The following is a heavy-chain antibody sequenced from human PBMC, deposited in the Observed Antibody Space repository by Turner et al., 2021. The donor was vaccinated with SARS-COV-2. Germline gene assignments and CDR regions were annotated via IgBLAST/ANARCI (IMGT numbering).Heavy chain of an antibody. CDR1: GFTFISYG. CDR2: ISYDGSNK. Sequence: QVQLVESGGGVVQPGSSLRLSWAASGFTFISYGMHWVRQAPGKGLEWVAVISYDGSNKYYADSVKGRFTISRDNSKNTLYLQMNSLRAEDTAVYYCAKNLIRHYQLLYPPNYYGMDVWGQGTTVTVSS. D-gene: IGHD2-2*02. V-gene: IGHV3-30*18. J-gene: IGHJ6*02. CDR3: AKNLIRHYQLLYPPNYYGMDV.